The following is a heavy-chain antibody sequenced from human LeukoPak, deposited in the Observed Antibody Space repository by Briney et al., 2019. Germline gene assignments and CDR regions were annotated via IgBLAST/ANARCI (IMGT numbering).Heavy chain of an antibody. CDR1: GFTFSSYW. Sequence: GGSLRLSCAASGFTFSSYWMSWVRQAPGKGLEWVANIKQDGSEKYYVDSVKGRFTISRDNAKNSLYLQMNSLRAEDTAVYYCAKDRPGGDYPSEIDYWGQGTLVTVSS. CDR3: AKDRPGGDYPSEIDY. V-gene: IGHV3-7*01. D-gene: IGHD2-21*02. CDR2: IKQDGSEK. J-gene: IGHJ4*02.